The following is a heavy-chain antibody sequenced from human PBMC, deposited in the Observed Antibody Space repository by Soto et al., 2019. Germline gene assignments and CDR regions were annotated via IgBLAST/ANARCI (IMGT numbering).Heavy chain of an antibody. CDR2: IYYSGST. CDR3: ARLGVGATDY. V-gene: IGHV4-59*08. J-gene: IGHJ4*02. CDR1: GGSISSYY. D-gene: IGHD1-26*01. Sequence: SETLSLTCTVSGGSISSYYWSWIRQPPGKGLEWIGYIYYSGSTNYNPSLKSRVTISVDTSKNQFSLKLSSVTAADTAVYYCARLGVGATDYWGQGTLVTVSS.